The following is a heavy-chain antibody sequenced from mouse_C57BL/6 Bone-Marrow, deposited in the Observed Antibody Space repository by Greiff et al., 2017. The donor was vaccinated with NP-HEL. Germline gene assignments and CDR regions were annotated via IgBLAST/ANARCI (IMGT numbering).Heavy chain of an antibody. D-gene: IGHD2-4*01. CDR2: IDPSDSYT. Sequence: QVQLQQSGAELARPGASVKLSCKASGYTFTSYWMQWVKQRPGQGLEWIGEIDPSDSYTNYNQKFKGKATLTVDTSSSTAYMQLSSLTSEDSAVYYCARRGKLRRDFDYWGQGTTLTVSS. J-gene: IGHJ2*01. V-gene: IGHV1-50*01. CDR3: ARRGKLRRDFDY. CDR1: GYTFTSYW.